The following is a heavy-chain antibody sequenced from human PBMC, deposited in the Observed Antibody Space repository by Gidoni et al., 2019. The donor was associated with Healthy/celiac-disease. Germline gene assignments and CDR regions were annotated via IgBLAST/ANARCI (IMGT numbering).Heavy chain of an antibody. J-gene: IGHJ4*02. Sequence: EVQLVESGGVVVQPGGSLRLSCAASGFTFDDYTMHWVRQAPGKGLEWVSLISWDGCSTYYADSVKGRFTISRDNSKNSLYLQMNSLRTEDTALYYCAKELLTYSYAREFDYWGQGTLVTVSS. CDR1: GFTFDDYT. CDR2: ISWDGCST. D-gene: IGHD5-18*01. CDR3: AKELLTYSYAREFDY. V-gene: IGHV3-43*01.